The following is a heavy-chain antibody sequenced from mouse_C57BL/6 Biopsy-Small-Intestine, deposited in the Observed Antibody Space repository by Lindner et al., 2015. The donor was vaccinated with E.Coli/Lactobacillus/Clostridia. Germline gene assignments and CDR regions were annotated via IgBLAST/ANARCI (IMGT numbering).Heavy chain of an antibody. CDR1: GFNIKDDY. Sequence: VQLQESGAELVRPGASVKLSCTASGFNIKDDYMHWVKQRPEQGLEWIGWIDPENGDTKYASKFQDKATITADTSSNAAYLQLSSLTSEDTAVYYCTTSFYYKDYWGQGTTLTVSS. J-gene: IGHJ2*01. CDR3: TTSFYYKDY. V-gene: IGHV14-4*01. CDR2: IDPENGDT. D-gene: IGHD2-1*01.